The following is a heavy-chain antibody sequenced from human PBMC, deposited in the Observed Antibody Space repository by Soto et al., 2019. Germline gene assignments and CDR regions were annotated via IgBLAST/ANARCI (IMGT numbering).Heavy chain of an antibody. CDR2: IYYRGST. Sequence: SETLSLTCTVSGGSISSYYWRLIRQPPGKGLEWIGYIYYRGSTNYNPSLKSRVTISVDTSKNQFSLELSSVTAADTAVYYWARRTHYDFWSGARGWYLDLRARGTLVTVSS. V-gene: IGHV4-59*01. CDR3: ARRTHYDFWSGARGWYLDL. J-gene: IGHJ2*01. CDR1: GGSISSYY. D-gene: IGHD3-3*01.